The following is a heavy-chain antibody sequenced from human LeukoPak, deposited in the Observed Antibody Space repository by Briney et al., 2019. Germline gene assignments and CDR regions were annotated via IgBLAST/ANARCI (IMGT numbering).Heavy chain of an antibody. Sequence: GESLKISCKGSGYIFTSYWIGWVRQMPGKGLEWMGIIYPGDSDTRYSPSFQGQVTISADKSISTAYLQWSSLKASDTAMYYCARAYCSSTSCYVFGDRKPFDYWGQGTLVTVSS. D-gene: IGHD2-2*01. CDR3: ARAYCSSTSCYVFGDRKPFDY. V-gene: IGHV5-51*01. J-gene: IGHJ4*02. CDR1: GYIFTSYW. CDR2: IYPGDSDT.